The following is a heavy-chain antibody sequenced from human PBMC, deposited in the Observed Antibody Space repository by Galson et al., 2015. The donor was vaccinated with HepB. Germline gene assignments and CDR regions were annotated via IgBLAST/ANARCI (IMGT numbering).Heavy chain of an antibody. V-gene: IGHV3-23*01. CDR2: ISGPGGTT. J-gene: IGHJ4*02. Sequence: SLRLSCAASGFTFGSHAMSWVRQGPGKGLEWVSAISGPGGTTSFADSVKGRFSISRDNSKNTLFLQMNSLRVEDTAIYYCAKDLGITVAGDFDYWGQGTLVTVSS. CDR3: AKDLGITVAGDFDY. D-gene: IGHD6-19*01. CDR1: GFTFGSHA.